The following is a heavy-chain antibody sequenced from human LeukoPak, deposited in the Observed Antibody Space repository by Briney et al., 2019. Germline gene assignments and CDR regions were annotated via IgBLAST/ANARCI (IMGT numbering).Heavy chain of an antibody. D-gene: IGHD3-22*01. CDR3: AKSYDTSGRRAFDI. Sequence: GGSLRLSCAASGFTFSGYAMSWVRQAPGKGLEWVSAISIDGSHTYYADSVKGRFTISRDNSKNTLYLQMNSLRAEETAVYYCAKSYDTSGRRAFDIWGQGTMVTVSS. CDR2: ISIDGSHT. V-gene: IGHV3-23*01. CDR1: GFTFSGYA. J-gene: IGHJ3*02.